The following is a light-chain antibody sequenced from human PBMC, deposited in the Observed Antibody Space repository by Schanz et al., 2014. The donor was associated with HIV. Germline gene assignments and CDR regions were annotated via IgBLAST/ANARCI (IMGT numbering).Light chain of an antibody. J-gene: IGLJ1*01. Sequence: QSVLTQPPSVSGAPGQRVSISCSGNTSNIGAGYDVHWYVQLPGTAPKLLIYGNNNRPSGVPDRFSGSKSGTSASLAISGLQAEDEADYYCCSYAGSYTYVFGTGTKLTVL. V-gene: IGLV1-40*01. CDR3: CSYAGSYTYV. CDR2: GNN. CDR1: TSNIGAGYD.